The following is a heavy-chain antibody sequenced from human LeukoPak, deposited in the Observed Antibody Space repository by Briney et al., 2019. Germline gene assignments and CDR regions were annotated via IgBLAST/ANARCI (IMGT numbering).Heavy chain of an antibody. CDR1: GGSISSSNW. Sequence: SETLSLTCAVSGGSISSSNWWSWVRQPPGKGLEWIGEIYHSGSTNYNPSLKSRVTISVDKSKNQFSLKLSSVTAADTAVYYCARDDSSSWDARGAFDIWGQGTMVTVSS. J-gene: IGHJ3*02. V-gene: IGHV4-4*02. D-gene: IGHD6-13*01. CDR3: ARDDSSSWDARGAFDI. CDR2: IYHSGST.